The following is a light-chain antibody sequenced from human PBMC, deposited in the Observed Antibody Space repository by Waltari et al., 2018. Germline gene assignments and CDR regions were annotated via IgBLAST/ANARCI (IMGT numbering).Light chain of an antibody. CDR3: QQRHNWPLT. J-gene: IGKJ4*01. Sequence: DIVMTQSPDSLSLSPGERATLSCRASQSVRSYLAWYQQKPGQAPRLLIYDTSNRASGIPARFSGSGSGTDFSLSISSLEPEDFAVYYCQQRHNWPLTFGGGTKVEIK. CDR2: DTS. V-gene: IGKV3-11*01. CDR1: QSVRSY.